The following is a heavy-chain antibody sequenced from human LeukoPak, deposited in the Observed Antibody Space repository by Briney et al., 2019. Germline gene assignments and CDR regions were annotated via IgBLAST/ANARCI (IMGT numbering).Heavy chain of an antibody. V-gene: IGHV3-7*01. Sequence: PGGSLRLSCAASGFSFSSFWMSWVRQAPGKGLGWVANINQDGSEKNYVDSVKGRFTISRDGAKNLLYPQMNSLRAEDAAVYYCAREQCSGNSCYYYWGQGTLVTVSS. CDR2: INQDGSEK. CDR3: AREQCSGNSCYYY. J-gene: IGHJ4*02. D-gene: IGHD2-15*01. CDR1: GFSFSSFW.